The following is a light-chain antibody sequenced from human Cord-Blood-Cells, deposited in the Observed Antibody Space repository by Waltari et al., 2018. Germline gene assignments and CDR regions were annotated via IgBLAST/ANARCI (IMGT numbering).Light chain of an antibody. CDR1: QSISSY. CDR3: QQSYSTPFT. J-gene: IGKJ3*01. CDR2: AAS. Sequence: LPITPSPSSLFSFGGGRVTLTCRASQSISSYLNWYQQKPGKAPKLLIYAASSLQSGVPSRFSGSGSGTDFTLTISSLQPEDFATYYCQQSYSTPFTFGPGTKVDIK. V-gene: IGKV1-39*01.